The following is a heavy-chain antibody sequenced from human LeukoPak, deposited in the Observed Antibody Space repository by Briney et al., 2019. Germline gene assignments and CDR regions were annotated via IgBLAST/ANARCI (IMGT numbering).Heavy chain of an antibody. V-gene: IGHV4-39*01. CDR3: ARLRRASIFG. Sequence: SETLSLTCTVSGGSISSSSYYWGWIRQPPGKGLEWIGSIYYSGSTYYNPPLKSRVTISVDTSKNQFSLKLSSVTAADTAVYYCARLRRASIFGWGQGTLVTVSS. CDR2: IYYSGST. CDR1: GGSISSSSYY. D-gene: IGHD3-3*01. J-gene: IGHJ4*02.